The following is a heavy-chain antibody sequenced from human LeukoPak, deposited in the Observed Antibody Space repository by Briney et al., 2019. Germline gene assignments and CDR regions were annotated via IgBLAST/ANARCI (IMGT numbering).Heavy chain of an antibody. Sequence: SETLSLTCTVSGGSISSYYWSWIRQPPGKGLEWIGYIYTSGSTNYNPSLKSRVTISVDTSKNQFSLKLSSVTAADTAVYYCARLTVVAASYYFDYWGQGTLVTVSS. D-gene: IGHD2-15*01. V-gene: IGHV4-4*09. CDR3: ARLTVVAASYYFDY. J-gene: IGHJ4*02. CDR2: IYTSGST. CDR1: GGSISSYY.